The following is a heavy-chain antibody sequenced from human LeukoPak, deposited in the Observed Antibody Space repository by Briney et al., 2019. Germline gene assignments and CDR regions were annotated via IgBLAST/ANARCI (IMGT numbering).Heavy chain of an antibody. J-gene: IGHJ5*02. CDR2: INHSGST. CDR3: ARGLNIVATIKGWFDP. V-gene: IGHV4-34*01. D-gene: IGHD5-12*01. Sequence: PSETLSLTCAVYGGSFSGYYWSWIRQPPGKGLEWIGEINHSGSTNYNPSLKSRVTISVDTSKNQFSLKLSSVTAADTAVYYCARGLNIVATIKGWFDPWGQGILVTVSS. CDR1: GGSFSGYY.